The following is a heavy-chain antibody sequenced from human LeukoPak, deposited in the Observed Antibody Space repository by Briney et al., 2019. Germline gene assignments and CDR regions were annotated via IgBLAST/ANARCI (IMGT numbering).Heavy chain of an antibody. CDR1: GGSISSSSYY. CDR2: IYYSGST. Sequence: SETLSLTCTVSGGSISSSSYYWGWIRQPPGKGLEWIGSIYYSGSTYYNPSLKSRVTISVDTSKNQFSLKLSSVTAADTAVYYCARTGITGDPEEAFDIWGQGTMVTVSS. V-gene: IGHV4-39*01. CDR3: ARTGITGDPEEAFDI. J-gene: IGHJ3*02. D-gene: IGHD1-20*01.